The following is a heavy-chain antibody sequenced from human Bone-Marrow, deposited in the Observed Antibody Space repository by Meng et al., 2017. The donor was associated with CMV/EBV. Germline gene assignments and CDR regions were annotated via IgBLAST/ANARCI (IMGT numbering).Heavy chain of an antibody. Sequence: ASVKVSCKASGYTFTSYGISWVRQAPGQGLEWMGWISAYNGNTNYAQKLQGRVTMTTDTSTSTAYMELRSLRSDDTAVYYRARDAGPYDFWGGYYWKGDSRNWFDPWGQGTLVTVSS. V-gene: IGHV1-18*01. J-gene: IGHJ5*02. CDR2: ISAYNGNT. CDR1: GYTFTSYG. CDR3: ARDAGPYDFWGGYYWKGDSRNWFDP. D-gene: IGHD3-3*01.